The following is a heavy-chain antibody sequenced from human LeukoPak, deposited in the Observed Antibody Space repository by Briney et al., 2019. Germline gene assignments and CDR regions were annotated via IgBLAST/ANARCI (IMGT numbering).Heavy chain of an antibody. CDR3: ARSRLGYYDSSGYYYGAFDI. D-gene: IGHD3-22*01. Sequence: GGTLRLSCAASGCTVSSNYMSWVRQAPGKGLEWVSVIYSGGSTYYADSVKGRFTISRDNSKNTLYLQMNSLRAEDTAVYYCARSRLGYYDSSGYYYGAFDIWGQGTMVTVSS. J-gene: IGHJ3*02. CDR1: GCTVSSNY. V-gene: IGHV3-53*01. CDR2: IYSGGST.